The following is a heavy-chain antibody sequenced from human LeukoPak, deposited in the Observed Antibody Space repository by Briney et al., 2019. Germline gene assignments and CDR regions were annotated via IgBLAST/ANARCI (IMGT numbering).Heavy chain of an antibody. Sequence: PGRSLRLSCAASGFTFGNSWVHWVRQAPGKGLVWVSLINADGSTATYADSVTGRFTISRDNARNTLSLQMNSLTIEDTAVYYCVVVVEPPDSDGFDVWGQGTMITVSS. D-gene: IGHD1-14*01. CDR1: GFTFGNSW. CDR2: INADGSTA. J-gene: IGHJ3*01. V-gene: IGHV3-74*01. CDR3: VVVVEPPDSDGFDV.